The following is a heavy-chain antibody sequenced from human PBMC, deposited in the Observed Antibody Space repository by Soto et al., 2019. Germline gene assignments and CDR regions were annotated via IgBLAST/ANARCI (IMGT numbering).Heavy chain of an antibody. J-gene: IGHJ4*02. V-gene: IGHV3-33*01. CDR1: GFTFSSYG. D-gene: IGHD3-9*01. Sequence: GGSLRLSCAASGFTFSSYGMHWVRQAPGKGLEWVAVIWYDGSNKYYADSVKGRFTISRDNSKNTLYLQMNSLRAEDTAVYYCARDLGTGYPANFDYWGQGTLVTVSS. CDR3: ARDLGTGYPANFDY. CDR2: IWYDGSNK.